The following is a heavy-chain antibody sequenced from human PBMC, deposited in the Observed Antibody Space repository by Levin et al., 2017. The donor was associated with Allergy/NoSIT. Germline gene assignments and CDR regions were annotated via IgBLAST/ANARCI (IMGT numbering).Heavy chain of an antibody. V-gene: IGHV3-15*01. Sequence: LSLTCAASGFTFSNAWMSWVRQAPGKGLEWVGRIKSKTDGGTTDYAAPVKGRFTISRDDSKNTLYLQMNSLKTEDTAVYYCTTGASSGHGVYYFDYWGQGTLVTVSS. CDR2: IKSKTDGGTT. D-gene: IGHD3-22*01. CDR3: TTGASSGHGVYYFDY. CDR1: GFTFSNAW. J-gene: IGHJ4*02.